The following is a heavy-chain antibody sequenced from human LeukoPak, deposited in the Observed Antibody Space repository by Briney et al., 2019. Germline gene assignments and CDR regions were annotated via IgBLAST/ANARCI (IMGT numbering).Heavy chain of an antibody. CDR3: ARGRYCSSTSCHYFDY. Sequence: GGSLRLSCAAAGFTLSNYWMSWVRQAPGKGLEWVANIKKDGSEKYYVDSVKGRFTISRDNAKNSLYLQMNSLRAEDTAVYYCARGRYCSSTSCHYFDYWGQGTLVTVSS. J-gene: IGHJ4*02. D-gene: IGHD2-2*01. CDR1: GFTLSNYW. CDR2: IKKDGSEK. V-gene: IGHV3-7*01.